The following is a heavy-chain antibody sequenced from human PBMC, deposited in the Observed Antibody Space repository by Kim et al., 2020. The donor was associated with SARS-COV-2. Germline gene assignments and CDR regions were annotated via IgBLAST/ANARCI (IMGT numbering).Heavy chain of an antibody. CDR2: INHSGST. J-gene: IGHJ4*02. V-gene: IGHV4-34*01. CDR3: ARGGGAVAGTFDY. Sequence: SETLSLTCALYGGSFRGYYWSWIRQPPGKGLEWIAEINHSGSTNYNPSLKSRVTISVDTSKNQFSLKLSSVPAADTAVYYCARGGGAVAGTFDYWGQGTLVTVSS. CDR1: GGSFRGYY. D-gene: IGHD6-19*01.